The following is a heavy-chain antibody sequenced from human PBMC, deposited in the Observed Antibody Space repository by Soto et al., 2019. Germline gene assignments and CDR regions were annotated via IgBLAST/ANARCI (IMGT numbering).Heavy chain of an antibody. J-gene: IGHJ6*03. V-gene: IGHV4-34*01. CDR2: INHSGST. CDR3: ARVYCSGGSCYPYYYYYYMDV. CDR1: GGSFSGYY. Sequence: SETLSLTCAVYGGSFSGYYWSWIRQPPGKGLEWIGEINHSGSTNYNPSLKSRVTISVDTSKNQFSLKLSSVTAADTAVYYCARVYCSGGSCYPYYYYYYMDVWGKGTTVTVSS. D-gene: IGHD2-15*01.